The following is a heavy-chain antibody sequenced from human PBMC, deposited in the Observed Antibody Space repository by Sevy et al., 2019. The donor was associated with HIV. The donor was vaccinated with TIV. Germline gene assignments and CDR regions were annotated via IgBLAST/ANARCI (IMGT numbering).Heavy chain of an antibody. V-gene: IGHV3-21*01. CDR3: AREGGGILWFGELLNNYYYYGMDV. J-gene: IGHJ6*02. CDR1: GFTFSSYS. CDR2: ISSSSYI. D-gene: IGHD3-10*01. Sequence: GGSLRLSCAASGFTFSSYSMNWVRQAPGKGLEWVSSISSSSYIYYADSVKGRFTISRDNAKNSLYLQMNSLRAEDTAVYYCAREGGGILWFGELLNNYYYYGMDVWGQGTTVTVSS.